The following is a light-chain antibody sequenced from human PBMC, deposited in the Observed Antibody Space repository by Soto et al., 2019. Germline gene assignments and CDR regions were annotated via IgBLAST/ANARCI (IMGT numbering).Light chain of an antibody. CDR2: AAS. Sequence: DTQITQSPYSLSATVGDRVTITCRASQSISSYLNWYQQKPGKAPKLLIYAASSLQSGVPSRFSGSGSGTDFTLTISSLQPEDFATYYCQQSYSTPLTFGGGTKVDIK. J-gene: IGKJ4*01. CDR3: QQSYSTPLT. V-gene: IGKV1-39*01. CDR1: QSISSY.